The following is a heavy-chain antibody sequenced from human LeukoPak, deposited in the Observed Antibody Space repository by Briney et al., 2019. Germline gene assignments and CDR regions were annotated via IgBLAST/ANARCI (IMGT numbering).Heavy chain of an antibody. V-gene: IGHV1-2*02. CDR1: GYTFTGYY. CDR2: INPNSGGT. Sequence: GASVKVSCKASGYTFTGYYMHWVRQAPGQGLEWMGWINPNSGGTNYAQKFQGRVTMTRDTSISTAYMELSRLRSDDTDVYYCARAPDPIDYYFDYWGQGTLVTVSS. J-gene: IGHJ4*02. CDR3: ARAPDPIDYYFDY. D-gene: IGHD2-2*01.